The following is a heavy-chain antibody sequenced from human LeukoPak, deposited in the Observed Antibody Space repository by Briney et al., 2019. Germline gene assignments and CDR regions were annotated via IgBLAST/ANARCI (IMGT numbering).Heavy chain of an antibody. CDR3: TRDHLAAAGSDAFDI. Sequence: GASVKVSCKASGGTFISYAISWVRQAPGQGLEWMGGIIPIFGTANYAQKFQGRVTITADKSTSTAYMDLRSLRSDDTAVYYCTRDHLAAAGSDAFDIWGQGTMVTVSS. D-gene: IGHD6-13*01. V-gene: IGHV1-69*06. J-gene: IGHJ3*02. CDR2: IIPIFGTA. CDR1: GGTFISYA.